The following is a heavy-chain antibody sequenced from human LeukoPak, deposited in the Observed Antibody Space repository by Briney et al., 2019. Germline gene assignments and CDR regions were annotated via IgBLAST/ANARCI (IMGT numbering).Heavy chain of an antibody. Sequence: ASVKVSCKASGYTFTGYYMHWVRQAPGQGLEWMGRINPNSGGTNYAQKFQGRVTMTRDTSISTAYMELSRLRSDDTAVYYCARDNIAVAGFDYWGQGTLVTVSS. CDR2: INPNSGGT. CDR1: GYTFTGYY. V-gene: IGHV1-2*06. D-gene: IGHD6-19*01. J-gene: IGHJ4*02. CDR3: ARDNIAVAGFDY.